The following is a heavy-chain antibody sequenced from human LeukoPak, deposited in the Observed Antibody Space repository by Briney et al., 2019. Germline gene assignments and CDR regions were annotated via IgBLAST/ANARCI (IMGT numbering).Heavy chain of an antibody. CDR3: ARNRYFDL. V-gene: IGHV3-7*01. CDR1: EFILNKYW. J-gene: IGHJ2*01. CDR2: IKQDGSEK. Sequence: GRSLRLSCAASEFILNKYWMSWVRQAPGKGLEWVANIKQDGSEKYYVDSVKGRFTISRDNAKNSLYLQMNSLRAEDTAVYYCARNRYFDLWGRGTLVTVSS.